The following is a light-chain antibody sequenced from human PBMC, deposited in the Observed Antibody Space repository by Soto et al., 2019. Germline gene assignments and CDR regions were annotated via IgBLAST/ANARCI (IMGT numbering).Light chain of an antibody. CDR1: SSDVGGYNY. CDR3: SSCAGTNNLV. J-gene: IGLJ3*02. V-gene: IGLV2-8*01. Sequence: QSALTQPPSASGSPGQSVTISCTGTSSDVGGYNYVYWYQQVPGKAPKLLIYEVSKRPSGVPDRFSGSKSGNTASLTVSGLQADDEADYYCSSCAGTNNLVFGGGTKVTVL. CDR2: EVS.